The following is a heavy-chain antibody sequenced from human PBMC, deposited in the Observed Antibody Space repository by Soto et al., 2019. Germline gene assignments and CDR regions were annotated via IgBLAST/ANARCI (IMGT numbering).Heavy chain of an antibody. Sequence: GGSLKLSCAASGFTFSSYGMHWVRQAPGKGLEWVAVIWYDGSNKYYADSVKGRFTISRDNSKNTLYLQMNSLRAEDTAVYYCAREQWEAYGDPGLDYWGQGTLVTVSS. CDR1: GFTFSSYG. J-gene: IGHJ4*02. CDR3: AREQWEAYGDPGLDY. CDR2: IWYDGSNK. V-gene: IGHV3-33*01. D-gene: IGHD4-17*01.